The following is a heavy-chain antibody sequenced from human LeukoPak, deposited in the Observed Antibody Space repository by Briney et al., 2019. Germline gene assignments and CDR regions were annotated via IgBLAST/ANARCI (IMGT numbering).Heavy chain of an antibody. J-gene: IGHJ4*02. CDR2: INHSGST. D-gene: IGHD2-2*01. V-gene: IGHV4-34*01. CDR3: ARRYCSSTSCYYDY. CDR1: GGSFSGYY. Sequence: SETLSLTCAVYGGSFSGYYWSWIRQPPGKGLEWIGEINHSGSTNYNPSLKSRVTISVDTSKNQFSLKLSSVTAADTAVYYCARRYCSSTSCYYDYWGQGALVTVSS.